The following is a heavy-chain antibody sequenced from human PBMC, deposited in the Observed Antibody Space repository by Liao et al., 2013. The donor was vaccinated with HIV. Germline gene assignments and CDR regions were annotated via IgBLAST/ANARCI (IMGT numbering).Heavy chain of an antibody. CDR3: ARGEVGVGATTRTAFDL. Sequence: QVQLQESGPGLVKPSQTLSLTCTVSGGSISSGDYYWSWIRQPPGKGLEWIGYIYYSGTTDYNPSFGSRVTLSVHTSKNQFSLKLSSVTAADTAVYFCARGEVGVGATTRTAFDLWGQGTMVTVSS. CDR1: GGSISSGDYY. V-gene: IGHV4-30-4*08. CDR2: IYYSGTT. D-gene: IGHD1-26*01. J-gene: IGHJ3*01.